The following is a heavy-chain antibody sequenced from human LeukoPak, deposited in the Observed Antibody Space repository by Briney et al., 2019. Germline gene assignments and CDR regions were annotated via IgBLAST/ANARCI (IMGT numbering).Heavy chain of an antibody. CDR1: GGSISSYY. CDR3: ARGGIQLKRFGY. J-gene: IGHJ4*02. D-gene: IGHD5-18*01. CDR2: INHSGST. Sequence: PSETLSLTCTVSGGSISSYYWSWIRQPPGKGLEWIGEINHSGSTNYNPSLKSRVTISVDTSKNQFSLKLSSVTAADTAVYYCARGGIQLKRFGYWGQGTLVTVSS. V-gene: IGHV4-34*01.